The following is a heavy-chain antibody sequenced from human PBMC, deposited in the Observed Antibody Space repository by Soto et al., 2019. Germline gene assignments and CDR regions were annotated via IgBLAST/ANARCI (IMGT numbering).Heavy chain of an antibody. CDR1: GGSFSGYY. Sequence: SELSLTCAVYGGSFSGYYWSWIRQPPGKGLEWIGEINHSGSTNYNPSLKSRVTISVDTSKNQFSLKLSSVTAADTAVYYCASSPRGIAAAGTEVEAFDIWGQGTMVTVSS. D-gene: IGHD6-13*01. CDR2: INHSGST. CDR3: ASSPRGIAAAGTEVEAFDI. J-gene: IGHJ3*02. V-gene: IGHV4-34*01.